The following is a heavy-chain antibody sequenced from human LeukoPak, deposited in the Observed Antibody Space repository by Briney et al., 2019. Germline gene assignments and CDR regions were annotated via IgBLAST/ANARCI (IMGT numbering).Heavy chain of an antibody. CDR3: ARAMTGDYDFWSGLYYYYGMDV. CDR2: MNPNSGNT. V-gene: IGHV1-8*01. CDR1: GYTFTSYD. D-gene: IGHD3-3*01. Sequence: GASVKVSCKASGYTFTSYDINWVRQATGQGLEWMGWMNPNSGNTGYAQKFQGRVTMTRNTSISTAYMELSSLRSKDTAVYYCARAMTGDYDFWSGLYYYYGMDVWGQGTTVAVSS. J-gene: IGHJ6*02.